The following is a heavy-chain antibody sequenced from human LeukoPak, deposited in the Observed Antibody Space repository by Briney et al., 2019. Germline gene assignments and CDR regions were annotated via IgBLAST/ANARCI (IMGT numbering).Heavy chain of an antibody. CDR2: INHSGST. V-gene: IGHV4-34*01. D-gene: IGHD2-2*02. CDR3: ARFKLYDYYYYYGMDV. CDR1: GGSFSGYY. Sequence: PETLSLTCAVYGGSFSGYYWSWIRQPPGKGLEWIGEINHSGSTNYNPSLKSRVTISVDTSKNQFSLKLSSVTAADTAVYYCARFKLYDYYYYYGMDVWGQGTTVTVSS. J-gene: IGHJ6*02.